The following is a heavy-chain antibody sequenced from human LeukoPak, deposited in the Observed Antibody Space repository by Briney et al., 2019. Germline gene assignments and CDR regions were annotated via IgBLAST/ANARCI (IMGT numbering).Heavy chain of an antibody. CDR3: ARSDYYGSGSSTQSNWFDP. V-gene: IGHV4-59*01. Sequence: SETLSLTCTVSGGSISSYYWSWIRQPAGKRLEWIGYIYYSGSTNYNPSLKSRVTISVDTSKNQFSLKLSSVTAADTAVYYCARSDYYGSGSSTQSNWFDPWGQGTLVTVSS. J-gene: IGHJ5*02. CDR1: GGSISSYY. D-gene: IGHD3-10*01. CDR2: IYYSGST.